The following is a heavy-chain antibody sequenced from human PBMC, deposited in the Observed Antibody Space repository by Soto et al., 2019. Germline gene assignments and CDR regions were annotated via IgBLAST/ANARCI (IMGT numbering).Heavy chain of an antibody. CDR2: IYYSGST. V-gene: IGHV4-39*01. J-gene: IGHJ3*02. D-gene: IGHD6-6*01. Sequence: PSETLSLTCTVSGGSISSSSYYWGWIRQPPGKGLEWIGSIYYSGSTYYNPSLKSRVTISVDTSKNQFSLKLSSVTAADTAVYYCARRGRARPKGVAAFDIWGQGTMVTVSS. CDR1: GGSISSSSYY. CDR3: ARRGRARPKGVAAFDI.